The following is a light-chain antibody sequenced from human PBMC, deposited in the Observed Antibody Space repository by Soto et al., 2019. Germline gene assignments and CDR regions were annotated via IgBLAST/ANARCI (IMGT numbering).Light chain of an antibody. V-gene: IGKV1-17*01. CDR3: LQYNSYPQT. CDR2: AAS. J-gene: IGKJ1*01. Sequence: DIQMTQSPSSLSASVGDRVTITCRASQGIRDALGWYQQKPGEAPKRLIYAASSLQSGVPSRFSVSGSGTEFTLTISSLQPEDFATYYCLQYNSYPQTFGQGTKVEIK. CDR1: QGIRDA.